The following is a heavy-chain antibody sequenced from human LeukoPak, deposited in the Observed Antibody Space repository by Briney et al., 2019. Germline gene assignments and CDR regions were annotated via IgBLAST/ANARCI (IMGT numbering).Heavy chain of an antibody. CDR1: GFSFSSYA. CDR3: VRDVGYAFDI. J-gene: IGHJ3*02. CDR2: ISGSTTK. Sequence: GSLRLSCAASGFSFSSYAMNWVRQAPGKGLEWISYISGSTTKFYVDSVKGRFTISRDNAKNSLYLQMNSLRDEDTAVYYCVRDVGYAFDIWGQGTMVTVSS. V-gene: IGHV3-48*02. D-gene: IGHD1-26*01.